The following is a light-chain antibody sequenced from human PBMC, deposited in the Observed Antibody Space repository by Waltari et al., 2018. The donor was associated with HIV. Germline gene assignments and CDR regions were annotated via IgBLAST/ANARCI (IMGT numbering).Light chain of an antibody. CDR1: QNVSSDY. J-gene: IGKJ2*01. CDR2: GVS. CDR3: QQYSSSPYT. V-gene: IGKV3-20*01. Sequence: IVLTQSPKTLSLSPGERATLSCRASQNVSSDYLAWYRQRAGQAPRLVIYGVSNRATDIPDRITGSGSGTDFTFTINGLELEDVALYYCQQYSSSPYTFGQGTKLQIK.